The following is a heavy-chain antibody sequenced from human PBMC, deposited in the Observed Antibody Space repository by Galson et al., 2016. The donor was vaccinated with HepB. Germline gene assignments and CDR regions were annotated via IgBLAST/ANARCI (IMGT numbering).Heavy chain of an antibody. Sequence: CAISGDSVSSNSAAWYWIRQSPSRGLEWLGRTYYRYKWYNDYAVSVKSRITINPNTSKNQFSLQLNSVTPEDTAVYYCARGPRAYFDFWGQGTLVTVSS. CDR3: ARGPRAYFDF. J-gene: IGHJ4*02. CDR1: GDSVSSNSAA. CDR2: TYYRYKWYN. V-gene: IGHV6-1*01.